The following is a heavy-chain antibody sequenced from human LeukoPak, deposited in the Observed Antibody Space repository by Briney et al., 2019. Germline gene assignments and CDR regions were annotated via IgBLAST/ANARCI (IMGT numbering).Heavy chain of an antibody. CDR3: ARGSKDPNSSGYYFLDY. CDR2: IYHSGNT. V-gene: IGHV4-38-2*02. D-gene: IGHD3-22*01. Sequence: PSETLSLTCTVSGYSISSGYYWGWIRQPPGKGLEWIGVIYHSGNTYYNPSLKSRVTISVDTSKNQFSLKLTSVTSADTAVYYCARGSKDPNSSGYYFLDYWGQGTLVTVSS. J-gene: IGHJ4*02. CDR1: GYSISSGYY.